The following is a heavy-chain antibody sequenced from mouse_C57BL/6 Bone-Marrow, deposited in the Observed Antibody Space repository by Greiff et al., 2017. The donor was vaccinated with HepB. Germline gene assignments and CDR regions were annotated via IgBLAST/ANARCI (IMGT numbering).Heavy chain of an antibody. J-gene: IGHJ1*03. Sequence: EVMLVESGGGLVQPGGSLKLSCAASGFTFSDYGMAWVRKAPSKGPEWVAFISNLAYSIYYADTVTGRFTISRENAKNTLYLEMSSLRSEDTAMYYCARMTTVGYFDVWGTGTTVTVSS. CDR3: ARMTTVGYFDV. CDR1: GFTFSDYG. V-gene: IGHV5-15*01. D-gene: IGHD1-1*01. CDR2: ISNLAYSI.